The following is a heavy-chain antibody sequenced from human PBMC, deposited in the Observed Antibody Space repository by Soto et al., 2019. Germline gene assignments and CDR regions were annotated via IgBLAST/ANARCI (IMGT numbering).Heavy chain of an antibody. V-gene: IGHV3-30*18. CDR2: ISSDESNK. D-gene: IGHD2-8*01. Sequence: QVQLVESGGGVVQPGESLRVSCAASGFAFSRNAMHWVRQAPGQGLEWVAQISSDESNKFYADSVKGRFTISRDNSKDMVFLHLSSLRVEDTAVYFCAKDEWSCTNGVCYHFFDHWGPGSLVTVSS. J-gene: IGHJ4*02. CDR1: GFAFSRNA. CDR3: AKDEWSCTNGVCYHFFDH.